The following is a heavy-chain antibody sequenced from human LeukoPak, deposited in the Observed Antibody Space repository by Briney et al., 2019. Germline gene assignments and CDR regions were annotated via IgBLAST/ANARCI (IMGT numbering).Heavy chain of an antibody. V-gene: IGHV3-20*04. J-gene: IGHJ5*02. Sequence: PGGSLRLSCAASGLTFSNYWMSWVRQAPGKRLEWVCGITWGGGGTSYARSMKGRFTISRDNAKSSLYLQLNSVREEGTAFYYCARDRGCTSTSCYERGWFDAWGQGTLVTVSS. D-gene: IGHD2-2*01. CDR2: ITWGGGGT. CDR3: ARDRGCTSTSCYERGWFDA. CDR1: GLTFSNYW.